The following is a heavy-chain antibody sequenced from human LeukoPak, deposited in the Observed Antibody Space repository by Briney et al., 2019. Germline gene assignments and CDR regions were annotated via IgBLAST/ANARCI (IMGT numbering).Heavy chain of an antibody. V-gene: IGHV1-2*02. Sequence: ASVKVSCKTSGYTFTDYFVHWVRQAPGQGLEWMGWINPNSGGTEYAQKFLGRVTMTKDTSISTAYMELSRLRSDDTAVYFCAREYYYDSSGYSVDYYYYGMDVWGQGTTVTVSS. CDR1: GYTFTDYF. CDR3: AREYYYDSSGYSVDYYYYGMDV. D-gene: IGHD3-22*01. CDR2: INPNSGGT. J-gene: IGHJ6*02.